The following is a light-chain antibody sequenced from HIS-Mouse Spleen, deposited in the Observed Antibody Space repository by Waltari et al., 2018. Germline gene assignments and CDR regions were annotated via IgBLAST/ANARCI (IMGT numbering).Light chain of an antibody. V-gene: IGLV2-11*01. Sequence: QSALTQPRSVSGSPGPSVTIPCTGTSSHVGGYNYVSWYQQHPGKAPKLMIYDVSKRPSGVPDRFSGSKSGNTASLTISGLQAEDEADYYCCSYAGSYTYVFGTGTKVTVL. CDR3: CSYAGSYTYV. CDR2: DVS. J-gene: IGLJ1*01. CDR1: SSHVGGYNY.